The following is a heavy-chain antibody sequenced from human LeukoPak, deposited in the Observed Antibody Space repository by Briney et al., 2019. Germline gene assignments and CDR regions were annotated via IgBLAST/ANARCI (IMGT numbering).Heavy chain of an antibody. CDR1: GFTFSSYW. Sequence: PGGSLRLSCAASGFTFSSYWMSWVRQAPGKGLEWVAVISYDGSNKYYADSVKGRFTISRDNSKNTLYLQMNSLRAEDTAVYYCARGQDSPDYWGQGTLVTVSS. CDR2: ISYDGSNK. V-gene: IGHV3-30*03. D-gene: IGHD3-22*01. CDR3: ARGQDSPDY. J-gene: IGHJ4*02.